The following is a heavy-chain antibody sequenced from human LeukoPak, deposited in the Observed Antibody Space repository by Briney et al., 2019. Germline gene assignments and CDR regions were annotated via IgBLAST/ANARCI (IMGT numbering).Heavy chain of an antibody. D-gene: IGHD3-10*01. CDR2: INPNSGGT. V-gene: IGHV1-2*02. J-gene: IGHJ6*02. Sequence: GESLKISCKGSGYTFTGYYMHWVRQAPGQGLEWMGWINPNSGGTNYAQKLQGRVTMTRDTSISTAYMELSRLRSDDTAVYYCARDRDGMDVWGQGTTVTVSS. CDR3: ARDRDGMDV. CDR1: GYTFTGYY.